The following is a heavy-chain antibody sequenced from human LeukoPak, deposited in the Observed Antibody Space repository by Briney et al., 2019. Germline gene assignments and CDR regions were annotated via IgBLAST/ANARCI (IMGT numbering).Heavy chain of an antibody. CDR2: INHSGST. CDR3: ARGEYSSSRGAFDI. D-gene: IGHD6-13*01. J-gene: IGHJ3*02. Sequence: PSETLSLTCAVYGGSFSGYYWSWTRQPPGKGLEWIGEINHSGSTNYNPSLKSRVTISVDTSKNQFSLKLSSVTAADTAVYYCARGEYSSSRGAFDIWGQGTMVTVSS. V-gene: IGHV4-34*01. CDR1: GGSFSGYY.